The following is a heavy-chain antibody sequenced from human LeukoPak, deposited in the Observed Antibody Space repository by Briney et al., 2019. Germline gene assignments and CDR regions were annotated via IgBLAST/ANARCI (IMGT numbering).Heavy chain of an antibody. V-gene: IGHV3-23*01. CDR1: GFTFSTYG. D-gene: IGHD3-16*01. Sequence: PGGSLRLSCVASGFTFSTYGMSWVRQAPGKGLEWVSSIRDTTGRTYYTDSVKGRFTISRDNSKNTLYLQMNSLRAEDTAVYYCAKGGLGAVDWFDPWGQGTLVTVSS. J-gene: IGHJ5*02. CDR2: IRDTTGRT. CDR3: AKGGLGAVDWFDP.